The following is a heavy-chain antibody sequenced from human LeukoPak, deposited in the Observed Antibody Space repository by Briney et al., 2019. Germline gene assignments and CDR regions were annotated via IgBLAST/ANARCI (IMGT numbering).Heavy chain of an antibody. J-gene: IGHJ4*02. D-gene: IGHD1-7*01. V-gene: IGHV3-23*01. Sequence: GGSLRLSCAASGFTFSSYAMSWVRQAPGKGLEWVSAISGSGGSTYYADSVKGRFTISRDNSKNTLYLQMNSLRAEDTAVYYCAKDPYNWNSKPNYFDYWGQGTLVTVSS. CDR1: GFTFSSYA. CDR2: ISGSGGST. CDR3: AKDPYNWNSKPNYFDY.